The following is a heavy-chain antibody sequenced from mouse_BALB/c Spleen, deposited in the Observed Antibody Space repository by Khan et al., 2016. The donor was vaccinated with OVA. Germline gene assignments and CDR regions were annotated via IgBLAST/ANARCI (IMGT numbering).Heavy chain of an antibody. CDR1: GFTFSSYG. D-gene: IGHD1-1*01. Sequence: EVELVESGGGLVQPGGSRKLSCAASGFTFSSYGMHWVRQAPEKGLEWVAYISGDSSTIYYTDTVKGRFTISRDNPKNTLSLQMTSLMSENTAMYYCATSYYYGYYFDYWGPRTTRTVSS. CDR2: ISGDSSTI. V-gene: IGHV5-17*02. J-gene: IGHJ2*01. CDR3: ATSYYYGYYFDY.